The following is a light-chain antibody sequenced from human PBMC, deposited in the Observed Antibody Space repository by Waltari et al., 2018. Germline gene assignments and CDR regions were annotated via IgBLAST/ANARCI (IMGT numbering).Light chain of an antibody. V-gene: IGKV1-6*01. CDR3: LHDYNYPYT. Sequence: IQMTQSPASLSASVGDRVTITCRARQDIRNDLGWYHQKPRKAPKLLISVASNLQSGVPSRFSGSVSGTDITLTSSSLQHEDFGTYYYLHDYNYPYTFGHGTKLEI. CDR2: VAS. CDR1: QDIRND. J-gene: IGKJ2*01.